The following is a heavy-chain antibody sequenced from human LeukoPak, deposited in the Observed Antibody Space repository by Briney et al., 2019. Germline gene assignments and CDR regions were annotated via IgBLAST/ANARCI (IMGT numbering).Heavy chain of an antibody. Sequence: TGGSLRLSCTVSGFTVSSNSMSWVRQAPGKGLEWVSFIYSDNTHYSDSVKGRFTISRDNSKNTLYLQMNSLRAEDTAVYYCARDLDGYNAYYYMDVWGKGTTVTVSS. CDR3: ARDLDGYNAYYYMDV. V-gene: IGHV3-53*01. CDR2: IYSDNT. D-gene: IGHD5-24*01. J-gene: IGHJ6*03. CDR1: GFTVSSNS.